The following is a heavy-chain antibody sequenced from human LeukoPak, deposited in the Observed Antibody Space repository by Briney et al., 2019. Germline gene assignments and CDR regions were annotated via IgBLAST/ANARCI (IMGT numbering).Heavy chain of an antibody. CDR3: ARYDYGWVGDNVLRYFDWLSRSDAFDI. Sequence: ASVKVSCKASGYTFTSYGISWVRQAPGQGLEWMGWISAYNGDTNYAQKLQGRVTMTTDTSTSTAYLELRSLRSDDTAVYYCARYDYGWVGDNVLRYFDWLSRSDAFDIWGQGTMVTVSS. CDR1: GYTFTSYG. CDR2: ISAYNGDT. J-gene: IGHJ3*02. D-gene: IGHD3-9*01. V-gene: IGHV1-18*01.